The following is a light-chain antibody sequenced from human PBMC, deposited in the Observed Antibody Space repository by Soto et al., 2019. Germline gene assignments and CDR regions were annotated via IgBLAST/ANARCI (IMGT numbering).Light chain of an antibody. J-gene: IGKJ3*01. CDR1: QSVSNY. V-gene: IGKV3-11*01. Sequence: DIVLTQSPATLSLSPGERATLSCRASQSVSNYLAWYQQKPGQAPRLLIYDASNRATGIPARFSGSGSGTEFALTISSLEPEDFAVYYCQQRSNWPSFGPGTKVDIK. CDR3: QQRSNWPS. CDR2: DAS.